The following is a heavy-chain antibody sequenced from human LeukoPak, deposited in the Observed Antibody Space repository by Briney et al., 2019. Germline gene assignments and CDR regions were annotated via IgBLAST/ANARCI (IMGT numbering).Heavy chain of an antibody. Sequence: GGSLRLSRAASGFSFSSYGMHWVRQAPGKGPEWMSFIRYDGNNQYYADSVKGRFTISRDNAKNTLYLQMSSLRSDDTAVYYCARGSSISAHPPCDYWGQGTLVTVSS. CDR1: GFSFSSYG. V-gene: IGHV3-30*02. CDR3: ARGSSISAHPPCDY. J-gene: IGHJ4*02. CDR2: IRYDGNNQ. D-gene: IGHD6-13*01.